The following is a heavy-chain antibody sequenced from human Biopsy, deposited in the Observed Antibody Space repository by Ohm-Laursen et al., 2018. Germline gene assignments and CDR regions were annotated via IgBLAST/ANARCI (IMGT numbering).Heavy chain of an antibody. CDR1: GFTFSNYA. Sequence: SLRLSCAASGFTFSNYAMSWVRQAPGKGLEWVSTFSCSGGSTNYADSVKGRFTISRDNSKNTLYLQMNSLRAEDTAVYYCAKDRWPHVVVVTTNFDSWGQGTLVTVSS. CDR3: AKDRWPHVVVVTTNFDS. J-gene: IGHJ4*02. D-gene: IGHD2-21*02. CDR2: FSCSGGST. V-gene: IGHV3-23*01.